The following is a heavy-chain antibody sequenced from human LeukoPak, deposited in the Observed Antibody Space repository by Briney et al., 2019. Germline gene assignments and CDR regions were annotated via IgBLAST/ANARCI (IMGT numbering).Heavy chain of an antibody. Sequence: GGSLRLSCEGSGFTFSSYSIHWVRQTPGKGLEWVSGISWNSGNIAYADFVGGRFTISRDNAKNSLSLQTNSLSDEDTAVYYCAKDAYGGATFFYYMDVWGKGTTVTVSS. CDR2: ISWNSGNI. D-gene: IGHD2/OR15-2a*01. V-gene: IGHV3-9*01. J-gene: IGHJ6*03. CDR1: GFTFSSYS. CDR3: AKDAYGGATFFYYMDV.